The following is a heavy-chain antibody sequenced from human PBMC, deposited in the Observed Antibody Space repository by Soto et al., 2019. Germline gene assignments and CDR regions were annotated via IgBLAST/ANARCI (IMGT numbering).Heavy chain of an antibody. CDR3: VGTHDSLDY. D-gene: IGHD7-27*01. CDR2: IASNGQT. Sequence: PGGSLRLSCAASQITFRNYYMNWIRQAPGKGLEWVSSIASNGQTLYTDSVKGRFTISRDNAKNSLYLQMNSLRAEDTALYDCVGTHDSLDYWGQGTLVTVSS. J-gene: IGHJ4*02. CDR1: QITFRNYY. V-gene: IGHV3-21*06.